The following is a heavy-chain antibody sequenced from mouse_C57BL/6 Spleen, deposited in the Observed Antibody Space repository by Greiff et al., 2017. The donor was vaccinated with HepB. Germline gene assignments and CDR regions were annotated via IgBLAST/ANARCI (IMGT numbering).Heavy chain of an antibody. Sequence: VKLMESGPELVKPGASVKISCKASGYAFSSSWMNWVKQRPGKGLEWIGRIYPGDGDTNYNGKFKGKATLTADKSSSTAYMQLSSLTSEDSAVYFCAREPPDYYFDYWGQGTTLTVSS. CDR3: AREPPDYYFDY. V-gene: IGHV1-82*01. J-gene: IGHJ2*01. CDR2: IYPGDGDT. CDR1: GYAFSSSW.